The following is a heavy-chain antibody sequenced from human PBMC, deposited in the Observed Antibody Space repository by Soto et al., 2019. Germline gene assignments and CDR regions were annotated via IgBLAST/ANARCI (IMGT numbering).Heavy chain of an antibody. Sequence: ASVKLSCKASGHIFTGHHIHWVRQAPGNGLEWMSYIDLDSSHTRYEQKLQGRVTTTRDTSITTAYMELSGLRSDDTAVYYCALEPTGTGGCEYWGQGTLVTVSS. CDR3: ALEPTGTGGCEY. CDR2: IDLDSSHT. V-gene: IGHV1-2*02. D-gene: IGHD4-17*01. CDR1: GHIFTGHH. J-gene: IGHJ4*02.